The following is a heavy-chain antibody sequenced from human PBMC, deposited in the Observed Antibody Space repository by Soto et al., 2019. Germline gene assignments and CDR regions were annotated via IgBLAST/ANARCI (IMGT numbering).Heavy chain of an antibody. D-gene: IGHD6-25*01. V-gene: IGHV3-23*01. CDR2: ISGSGGST. Sequence: EVQLLESGGGLVQPGGSLRLSCAASGFTFSSYAMSWVRQAPGKGMEWVSAISGSGGSTDYADSVKGRFTIYRDNSKNTLYLQMNSLRAEDTALYYCASGYVAADYWGQGTLVTVSS. J-gene: IGHJ4*02. CDR1: GFTFSSYA. CDR3: ASGYVAADY.